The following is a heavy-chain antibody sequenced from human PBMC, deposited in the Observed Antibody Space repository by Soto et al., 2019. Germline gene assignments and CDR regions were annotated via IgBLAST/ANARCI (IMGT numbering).Heavy chain of an antibody. CDR2: INHSGRA. J-gene: IGHJ3*02. CDR3: ARGGYCSGGSRPTAPRFCDAFDI. V-gene: IGHV4-34*01. Sequence: QVQLQQWGAGLLKPSETLSLTCAVYGGSFSGYYWSWIRQPPGKGLEWIGEINHSGRANYNPSLKSRVTISVETSKKQFSLKLSSVTAADTAVYYCARGGYCSGGSRPTAPRFCDAFDIWGQGTMVTVSS. CDR1: GGSFSGYY. D-gene: IGHD2-15*01.